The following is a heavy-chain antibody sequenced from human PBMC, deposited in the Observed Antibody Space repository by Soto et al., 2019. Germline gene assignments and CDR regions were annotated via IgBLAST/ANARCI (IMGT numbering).Heavy chain of an antibody. CDR1: GFTFSSYD. CDR2: IGTAGDT. Sequence: GGSLRLSCAASGFTFSSYDMHWVRQATGKGLEWVSAIGTAGDTYYPGSVKGRFTISRENAKNSLYLQMNSLRAGDTAVYYCARGLQGPGIAVAGGAFDIWGQGTMVTVSS. V-gene: IGHV3-13*01. D-gene: IGHD6-19*01. CDR3: ARGLQGPGIAVAGGAFDI. J-gene: IGHJ3*02.